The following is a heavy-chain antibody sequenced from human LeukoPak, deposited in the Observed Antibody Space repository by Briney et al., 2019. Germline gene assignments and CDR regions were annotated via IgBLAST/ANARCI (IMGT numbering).Heavy chain of an antibody. J-gene: IGHJ4*02. CDR2: ISNDGSNK. CDR1: GFTFSSYG. Sequence: PGGSLRLSCAASGFTFSSYGIHWVRQAPGKGLEWVAVISNDGSNKYYADSVKGRFTIPRDNSKNTLYLQMNSLRAEDTAVYYCAKETGRWELEWGQGTLVTVSS. CDR3: AKETGRWELE. D-gene: IGHD1-26*01. V-gene: IGHV3-30*18.